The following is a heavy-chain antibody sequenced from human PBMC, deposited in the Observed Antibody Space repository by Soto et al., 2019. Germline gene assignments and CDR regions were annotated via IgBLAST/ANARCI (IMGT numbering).Heavy chain of an antibody. CDR1: GFTFSSYA. V-gene: IGHV3-23*01. CDR2: ISVSGHDT. Sequence: PGGSLRLSSAASGFTFSSYAFSWVRQAPGKGLEWVSTISVSGHDTYYADSVKGRFTISRDNSRDTLYLEMNSLRAEDTALYYCAKFQGEGYHNYYGMDVWGQGTTVTVSS. CDR3: AKFQGEGYHNYYGMDV. J-gene: IGHJ6*02.